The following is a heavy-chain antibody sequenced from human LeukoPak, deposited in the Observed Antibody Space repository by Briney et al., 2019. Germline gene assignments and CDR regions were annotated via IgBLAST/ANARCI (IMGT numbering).Heavy chain of an antibody. CDR3: ARDSRGGWSGYFDY. CDR1: GFIFSNYG. J-gene: IGHJ4*02. CDR2: IWHDGSAE. V-gene: IGHV3-33*07. D-gene: IGHD6-19*01. Sequence: PGGSLRLSCAASGFIFSNYGMYWVRQAPDEGLDWVAVIWHDGSAEFYADSVKGRFSISRDDSKNTVYLQMNSLRAEDTALYYCARDSRGGWSGYFDYWGQGIVVTVSS.